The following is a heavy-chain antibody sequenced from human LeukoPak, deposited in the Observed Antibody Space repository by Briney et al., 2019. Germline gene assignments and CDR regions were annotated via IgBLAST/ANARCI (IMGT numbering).Heavy chain of an antibody. Sequence: GGSLRLSCATSGFTFTSYGMNWVRQAPGKGLEWVSYISNSAILYADSVKGRFTISRDNARNSLYLQMDSLRAEDTAVYYCARAGVGATARYFDYWGQGTLVTVSS. J-gene: IGHJ4*02. CDR1: GFTFTSYG. CDR3: ARAGVGATARYFDY. D-gene: IGHD1-26*01. V-gene: IGHV3-48*01. CDR2: ISNSAI.